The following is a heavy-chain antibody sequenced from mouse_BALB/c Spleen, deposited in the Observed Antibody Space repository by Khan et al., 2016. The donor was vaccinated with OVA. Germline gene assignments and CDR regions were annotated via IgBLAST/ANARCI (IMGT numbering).Heavy chain of an antibody. CDR2: ISSGGSYT. CDR3: ARTPGYYGSNYFDY. J-gene: IGHJ2*01. D-gene: IGHD1-1*01. CDR1: GFSFSNYG. V-gene: IGHV5-9-3*01. Sequence: EVELVESGGGLVKPGGSLKFSCAASGFSFSNYGMYWVRQTPEKRLEWVATISSGGSYTYYPDSVKGRSTITRDNANNTLYLKMSSLRSEDSAMFYCARTPGYYGSNYFDYWGQGTTLTVSS.